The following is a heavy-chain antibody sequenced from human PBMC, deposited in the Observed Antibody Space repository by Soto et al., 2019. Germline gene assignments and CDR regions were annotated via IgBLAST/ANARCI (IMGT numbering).Heavy chain of an antibody. CDR2: VYRTGST. D-gene: IGHD6-13*01. J-gene: IGHJ4*02. Sequence: QVQLQESGPGLVKPSGTLSLTCAVSGGSISTSNWWSWVRQPPGKGLEWIGEVYRTGSTNYNPSLESRLTXALXXSXNQFSLKLTSVTAADTAVYYCARARATIAAAAIFDCWGQGTLVTVSS. V-gene: IGHV4-4*02. CDR1: GGSISTSNW. CDR3: ARARATIAAAAIFDC.